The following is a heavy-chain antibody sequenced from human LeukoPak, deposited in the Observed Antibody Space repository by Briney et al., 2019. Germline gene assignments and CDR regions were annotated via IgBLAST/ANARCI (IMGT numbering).Heavy chain of an antibody. CDR1: GFTFGSYT. CDR3: AKSPEYKVATTFDY. CDR2: ISGSGGST. J-gene: IGHJ4*02. D-gene: IGHD5-12*01. Sequence: GGSLRLSCAASGFTFGSYTMSWVRQAPGKGLEWVSAISGSGGSTYYADSVKGRFTISRDNSKNTLYLQMNSLRAEDTAVYYCAKSPEYKVATTFDYWGQGTLVTVSS. V-gene: IGHV3-23*01.